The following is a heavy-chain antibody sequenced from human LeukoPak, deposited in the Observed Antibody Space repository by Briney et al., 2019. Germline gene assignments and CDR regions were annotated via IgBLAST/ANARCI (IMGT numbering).Heavy chain of an antibody. J-gene: IGHJ1*01. Sequence: GGSLRLSCAASGFTFSIYWMHWVRQAPGKGLVWVSCIKSDGSTRYADSVKGRFTISRDNAKNTVSLQMNSLRAEDTGVYYCARAPSEIGGYYPEYFRHWGQGTLVTVSP. CDR1: GFTFSIYW. CDR3: ARAPSEIGGYYPEYFRH. CDR2: IKSDGST. V-gene: IGHV3-74*01. D-gene: IGHD3-22*01.